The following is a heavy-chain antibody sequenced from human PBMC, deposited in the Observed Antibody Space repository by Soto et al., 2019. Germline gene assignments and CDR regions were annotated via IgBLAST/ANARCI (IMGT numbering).Heavy chain of an antibody. CDR1: GGSISNSYW. Sequence: QVQLQESGPGLVKPSGTLSLTCAVSGGSISNSYWWSWVRQPPGKGLEWIGEIHHSGSTNYNPSLKRRVTISVDKSKDQFSLNLTSVTAADTAVYYCARDLGTIAGGGIQAYWGQGTLVAVSS. CDR3: ARDLGTIAGGGIQAY. CDR2: IHHSGST. V-gene: IGHV4-4*02. J-gene: IGHJ4*02. D-gene: IGHD6-19*01.